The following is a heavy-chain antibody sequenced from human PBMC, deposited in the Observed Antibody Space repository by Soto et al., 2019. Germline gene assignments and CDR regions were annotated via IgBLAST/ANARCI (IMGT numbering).Heavy chain of an antibody. CDR3: ARDLGSWYNWFDP. J-gene: IGHJ5*02. Sequence: GGSLRLSCAASGFTFSSYSMNWVRQAPGKGLEWVSSISSSSSYIYYADSVKGRFTISRDNAKNSLYLQMNSLRAEDTAVYYCARDLGSWYNWFDPWGQGTLVTVSS. CDR1: GFTFSSYS. CDR2: ISSSSSYI. V-gene: IGHV3-21*01. D-gene: IGHD6-13*01.